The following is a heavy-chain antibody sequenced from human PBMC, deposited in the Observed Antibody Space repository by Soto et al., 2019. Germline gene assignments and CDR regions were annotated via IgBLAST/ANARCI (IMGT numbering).Heavy chain of an antibody. CDR3: AASCAYDSSDYSCFHYGMDV. Sequence: EVQLVESGGGLVQPGRSLRLSCAASGFTIDDYAMHWVRQVPGKGLQWVSGLSWNGVTIGYAASVEGRFTLSRDNAKKSLYLQTRVLRPEDTALYYCAASCAYDSSDYSCFHYGMDVWGLGTTVTVSP. J-gene: IGHJ6*01. D-gene: IGHD3-22*01. CDR2: LSWNGVTI. V-gene: IGHV3-9*01. CDR1: GFTIDDYA.